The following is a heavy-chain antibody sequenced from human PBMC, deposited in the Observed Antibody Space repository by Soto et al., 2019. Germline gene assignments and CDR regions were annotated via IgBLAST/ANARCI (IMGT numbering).Heavy chain of an antibody. CDR3: VGYCSGGSCYLDAEYFQH. J-gene: IGHJ1*01. CDR2: IIPIFGTA. D-gene: IGHD2-15*01. CDR1: GYTFTSYG. Sequence: SVKVSCKASGYTFTSYGISWVRQAPGQGLEWMGGIIPIFGTANYAQKFQGRVTITADESTSTAYMELSSLRSEDTAVYYCVGYCSGGSCYLDAEYFQHWGQGTLVTVSS. V-gene: IGHV1-69*13.